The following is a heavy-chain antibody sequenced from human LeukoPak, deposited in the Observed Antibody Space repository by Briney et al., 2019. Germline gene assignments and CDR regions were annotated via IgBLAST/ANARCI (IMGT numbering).Heavy chain of an antibody. CDR3: TTEFWYYFNN. Sequence: PGGSLRLSCAASGFTVSTNYMSWVRQAPGQGLEWVGRINTRTDGATTTYAAPVKGRFTISRDDSKSTLYLEMNSLKTEDTAVYYCTTEFWYYFNNWGQGTLVTVSS. V-gene: IGHV3-15*01. D-gene: IGHD3-3*01. J-gene: IGHJ4*02. CDR1: GFTVSTNY. CDR2: INTRTDGATT.